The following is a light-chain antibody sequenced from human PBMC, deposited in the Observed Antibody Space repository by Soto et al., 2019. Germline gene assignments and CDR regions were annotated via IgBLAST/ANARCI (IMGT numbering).Light chain of an antibody. CDR3: QQYGSSPRT. J-gene: IGKJ4*01. CDR1: QSVSSSY. CDR2: GAS. Sequence: EIVLTQSPGTLSLSPGERATLSCRASQSVSSSYLAWYQQKPGQAPRLLIYGASSRATGIPDRFSGSGSGTDFPLTISRLEPEDFAVYYCQQYGSSPRTLGGGTKVEIK. V-gene: IGKV3-20*01.